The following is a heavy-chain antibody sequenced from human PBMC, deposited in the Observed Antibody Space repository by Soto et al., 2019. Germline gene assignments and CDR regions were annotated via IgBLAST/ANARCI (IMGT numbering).Heavy chain of an antibody. CDR3: SRSLNS. CDR2: ISPDGSEK. V-gene: IGHV3-7*01. J-gene: IGHJ4*02. Sequence: PGGSLRLSCAASGFTFSSFWMDWVRQGPGKGLEWVANISPDGSEKHYVDSVKGRFTISRDNARNSLYLQMSSLTAEDSALYYCSRSLNSWGQGTRVTVSS. CDR1: GFTFSSFW.